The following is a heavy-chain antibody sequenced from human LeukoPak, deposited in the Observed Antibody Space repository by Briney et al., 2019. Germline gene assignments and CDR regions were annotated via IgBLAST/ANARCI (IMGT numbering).Heavy chain of an antibody. CDR1: GFTFDDYA. D-gene: IGHD2-2*01. CDR3: AKDLIVVPAAKSDY. Sequence: GRSLRLSCAASGFTFDDYAMHWVRQAPGKGLEWVSGISWNSGSIGYVDSVKGRFTISRDNAKNSLYLQMNSLRAEDTAVYYCAKDLIVVPAAKSDYWGQGTLVTVSS. J-gene: IGHJ4*02. V-gene: IGHV3-9*01. CDR2: ISWNSGSI.